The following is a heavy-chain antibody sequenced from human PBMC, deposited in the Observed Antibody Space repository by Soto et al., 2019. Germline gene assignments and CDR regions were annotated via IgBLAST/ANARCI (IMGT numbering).Heavy chain of an antibody. Sequence: QVQLQQWGAGLLKPSETLSLTCAVYGGSFSGYYWSWIRQPPGKGLEWIGEINHSGSTNYNPSLKSRVTISVDTSKNQFSLKRSSVTAADTAVYYCARGGIAVAGSAAFDIWGQGTMVTVSS. J-gene: IGHJ3*02. CDR3: ARGGIAVAGSAAFDI. CDR1: GGSFSGYY. CDR2: INHSGST. D-gene: IGHD6-19*01. V-gene: IGHV4-34*01.